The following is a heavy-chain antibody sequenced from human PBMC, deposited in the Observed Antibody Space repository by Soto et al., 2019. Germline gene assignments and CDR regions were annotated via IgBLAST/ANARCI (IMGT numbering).Heavy chain of an antibody. Sequence: EVQLLESGGGLVQPGGSLRLSCAASGFTFSSSAMNWVRQAPGKGLEWVAALSGSGGTTYYADSVKGRFTISRDNSKNTLYVQLNSLRVEDTDLYYCSQNCGGDCSTTFDYWGQGTLVTVSS. CDR1: GFTFSSSA. CDR3: SQNCGGDCSTTFDY. D-gene: IGHD2-21*02. V-gene: IGHV3-23*01. J-gene: IGHJ4*02. CDR2: LSGSGGTT.